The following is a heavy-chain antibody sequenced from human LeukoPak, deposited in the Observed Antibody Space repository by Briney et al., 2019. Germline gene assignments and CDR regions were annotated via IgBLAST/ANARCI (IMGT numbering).Heavy chain of an antibody. J-gene: IGHJ1*01. V-gene: IGHV4-39*07. D-gene: IGHD2-15*01. Sequence: SETLSLTCTVSGGSISSGGYYWSWIRQPPGKGLEWIGEINHSGSTNYNPSLKSRVTISVDTSKNQFSLKLSSVTAADTAVYYCTRGSGYCSGGSCYSVRYFQHWGQGTLVTVSS. CDR1: GGSISSGGYY. CDR2: INHSGST. CDR3: TRGSGYCSGGSCYSVRYFQH.